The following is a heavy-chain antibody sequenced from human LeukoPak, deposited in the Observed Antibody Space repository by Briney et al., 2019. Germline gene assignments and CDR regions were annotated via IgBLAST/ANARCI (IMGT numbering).Heavy chain of an antibody. V-gene: IGHV3-66*01. CDR2: IYSGGST. J-gene: IGHJ4*02. CDR3: AREGPPTGSYYY. CDR1: GFTVSSNY. Sequence: GGSLRLSCAASGFTVSSNYMSWVRQAPGKGLEWVSVIYSGGSTYYADSVKGRFTISRDNSKITLYLQMNSLRAEDTAVYSCAREGPPTGSYYYWGQGTLVTVSS. D-gene: IGHD1-26*01.